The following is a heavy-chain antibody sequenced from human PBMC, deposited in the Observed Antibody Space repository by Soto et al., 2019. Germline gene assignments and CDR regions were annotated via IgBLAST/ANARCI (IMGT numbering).Heavy chain of an antibody. D-gene: IGHD4-4*01. Sequence: PSETLSLTCTVSGGSLSSSSYYWGWIRQPPGKGPEWIGSIYYSGRTYYNPSLKSRVTIPIDTSKNQFSLKLSSVTAADTAVYYCARQGDYSNYSFDSWGQGTLVTVSS. CDR2: IYYSGRT. V-gene: IGHV4-39*01. J-gene: IGHJ4*02. CDR3: ARQGDYSNYSFDS. CDR1: GGSLSSSSYY.